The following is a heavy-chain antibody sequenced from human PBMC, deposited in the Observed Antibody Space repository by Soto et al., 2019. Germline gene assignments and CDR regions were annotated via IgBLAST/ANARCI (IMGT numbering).Heavy chain of an antibody. CDR2: INPNSGGT. J-gene: IGHJ4*02. V-gene: IGHV1-2*02. Sequence: GASVKVSCKASGYTFTGYYMHWVRQAPGQGLEWMGWINPNSGGTNYAQKFQGRVTMTRNTSISTAYMELSGLRSEDTAVYYCVRGQGGYCSSTSCYLRYWGQGTLVTVSS. D-gene: IGHD2-2*03. CDR1: GYTFTGYY. CDR3: VRGQGGYCSSTSCYLRY.